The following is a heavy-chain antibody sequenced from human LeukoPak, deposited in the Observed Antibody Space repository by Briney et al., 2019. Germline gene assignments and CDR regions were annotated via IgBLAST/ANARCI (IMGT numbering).Heavy chain of an antibody. D-gene: IGHD7-27*01. J-gene: IGHJ4*02. CDR1: GGSISSSSYY. CDR2: IYYSGST. Sequence: SETLSLTCTVSGGSISSSSYYWGWIRQPPGKGLEWIGSIYYSGSTYYNPSLKSRVTISVDTSKNQFSLKLSSVTAADTAVYYCARDGDKRVDYWGQGTLATVSS. CDR3: ARDGDKRVDY. V-gene: IGHV4-39*07.